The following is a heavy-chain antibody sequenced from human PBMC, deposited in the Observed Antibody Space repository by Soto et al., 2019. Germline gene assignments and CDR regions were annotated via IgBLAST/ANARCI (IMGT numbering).Heavy chain of an antibody. D-gene: IGHD3-3*01. CDR2: INPATGAA. Sequence: QLHLVQSGAVVKKPGASVTVSCSASGYPVTAYYMHWVRQAPGRGLEWMGGINPATGAAKYSQTFQGRGNMTRDTAPSTVFMELSGLTSEDTAVFYWAGGGGVGVAGSAAFDMWGQGTLVTVSS. J-gene: IGHJ3*02. CDR3: AGGGGVGVAGSAAFDM. CDR1: GYPVTAYY. V-gene: IGHV1-2*02.